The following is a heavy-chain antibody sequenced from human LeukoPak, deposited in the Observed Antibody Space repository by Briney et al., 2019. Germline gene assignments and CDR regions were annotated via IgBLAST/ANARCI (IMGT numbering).Heavy chain of an antibody. Sequence: SETLSLTCTVSGGSISSGGYYWSWIRQHPGKGLEWIGYIYYSGSTYYNPSLKSRVTISVDTSKNQFSLKLSSVTAADTAVYYCARGVSARFGPWGQGTLVTVSS. CDR2: IYYSGST. V-gene: IGHV4-31*03. J-gene: IGHJ5*02. CDR3: ARGVSARFGP. CDR1: GGSISSGGYY.